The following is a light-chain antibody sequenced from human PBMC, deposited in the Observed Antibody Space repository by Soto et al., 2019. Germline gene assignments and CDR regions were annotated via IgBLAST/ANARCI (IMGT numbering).Light chain of an antibody. Sequence: AIQLTQSPSSLSASVGDRVTITCRASQGIGSNLAWYHQKPGKAPKVLIYDASTLESGVPSRFSGSQSGTDFTLTSSSLQPEDFATYSCQQFTYLPVAFGGGTKVEL. CDR2: DAS. J-gene: IGKJ4*01. V-gene: IGKV1D-13*01. CDR3: QQFTYLPVA. CDR1: QGIGSN.